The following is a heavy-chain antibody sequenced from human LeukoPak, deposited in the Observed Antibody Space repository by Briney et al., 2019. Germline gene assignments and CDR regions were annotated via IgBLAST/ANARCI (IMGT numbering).Heavy chain of an antibody. CDR3: ARERGYSYVDY. CDR1: GFTFSDFP. D-gene: IGHD5-18*01. V-gene: IGHV3-7*01. CDR2: IKQDGSEK. Sequence: GGSVRLSCAASGFTFSDFPMSWVRQAPGKGLEWVANIKQDGSEKYYVDSVKGRFTISRDNAKNSLYLQMNSLRAEDTAVYYCARERGYSYVDYWGQGTLVTVSS. J-gene: IGHJ4*02.